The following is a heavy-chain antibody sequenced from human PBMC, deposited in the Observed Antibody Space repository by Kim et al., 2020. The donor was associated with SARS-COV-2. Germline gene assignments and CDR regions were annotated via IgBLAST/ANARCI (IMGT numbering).Heavy chain of an antibody. V-gene: IGHV1-69*13. D-gene: IGHD2-21*02. CDR3: ARRGWDCGGDCYYDY. J-gene: IGHJ4*02. CDR2: IIPIFGTA. CDR1: GGTFSSYA. Sequence: SVKVSCKASGGTFSSYAISWVRQAPGQGLEWMGGIIPIFGTANYAQKFQGRVTITADESTSTAYMELSSLRSEDTAVYYCARRGWDCGGDCYYDYWGQGTLVTVSS.